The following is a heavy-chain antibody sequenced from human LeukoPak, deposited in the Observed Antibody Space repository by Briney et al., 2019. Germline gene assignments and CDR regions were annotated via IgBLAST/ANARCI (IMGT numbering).Heavy chain of an antibody. D-gene: IGHD4-17*01. Sequence: ASVKVSCKASGYTFTSYAMNWVRQAPGQGLEWMGGIIPIFGTANYAQKFQGRVTITADKSTSTAYMELSSLRSEDTAVYYCARDYGDYGNYFDYWGQGTLVTVSS. CDR3: ARDYGDYGNYFDY. CDR1: GYTFTSYA. CDR2: IIPIFGTA. V-gene: IGHV1-69*06. J-gene: IGHJ4*02.